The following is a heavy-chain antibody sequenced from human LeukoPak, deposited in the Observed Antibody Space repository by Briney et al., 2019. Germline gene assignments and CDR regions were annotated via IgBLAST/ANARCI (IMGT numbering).Heavy chain of an antibody. V-gene: IGHV3-21*01. J-gene: IGHJ4*02. CDR3: ARVPGGLEWADFDY. CDR2: ISSSSSDI. CDR1: GFTFSSYS. D-gene: IGHD3-3*01. Sequence: GGSLRLSCAGTGFTFSSYSMNWVRQAPGQGLEWVSSISSSSSDISYADSVKGRFTISRDNAKNSLYLQMNSLRAEDTAVYYCARVPGGLEWADFDYWGQGTLVTVSS.